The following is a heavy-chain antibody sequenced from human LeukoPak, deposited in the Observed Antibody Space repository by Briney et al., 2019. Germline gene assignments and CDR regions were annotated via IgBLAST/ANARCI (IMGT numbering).Heavy chain of an antibody. D-gene: IGHD5-18*01. CDR2: IYYSGST. V-gene: IGHV4-59*01. CDR3: ARVGGRYTAMVMRYYYGMDV. Sequence: PSETLSLTCTVSGGSISSYYWSWIRQPPGKGLEWIGYIYYSGSTNYNPSLKSRVTISVDTSKNQFSLKLSSVTAADTAVYYCARVGGRYTAMVMRYYYGMDVWGQGTTVTVSS. J-gene: IGHJ6*02. CDR1: GGSISSYY.